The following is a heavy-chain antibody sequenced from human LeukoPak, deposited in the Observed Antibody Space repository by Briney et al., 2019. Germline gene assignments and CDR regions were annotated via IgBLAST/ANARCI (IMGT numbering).Heavy chain of an antibody. V-gene: IGHV1-24*01. D-gene: IGHD3-10*01. CDR2: FDPEGGET. CDR1: GKALGELS. J-gene: IGHJ6*02. CDR3: ATEFPREASPMSRGLVDFYYGMDI. Sequence: ASVKVSCKVSGKALGELSIHWVRQAPGKGLEWMGGFDPEGGETIYGQKFQDRVTMTEDTSTDTAYMQLSSLRPDDTAVYYCATEFPREASPMSRGLVDFYYGMDIWGRGTTVTVSS.